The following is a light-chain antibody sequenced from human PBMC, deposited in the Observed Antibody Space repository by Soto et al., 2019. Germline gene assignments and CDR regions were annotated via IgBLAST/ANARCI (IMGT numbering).Light chain of an antibody. CDR2: DAS. CDR3: QQRSNCPSMCT. CDR1: QSVSSY. Sequence: EIVLTQSPATLSLSPGERATLSCRASQSVSSYLAWYQQKPGQAPRLLIYDASNRATGIPARFSGSGSGTDFTLTISSLEPEDFAVYYCQQRSNCPSMCTFGQGTKLEIK. J-gene: IGKJ2*02. V-gene: IGKV3-11*01.